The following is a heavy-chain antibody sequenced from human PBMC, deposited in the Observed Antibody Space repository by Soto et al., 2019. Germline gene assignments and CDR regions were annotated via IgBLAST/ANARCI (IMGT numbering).Heavy chain of an antibody. CDR1: GGSISSGGYS. J-gene: IGHJ6*02. Sequence: PSETLSLTCAVSGGSISSGGYSWSWIRQPPGKGLEWIGYIYHSGSTNYNPSLKSRVTISVDKSKNQFSLKLSSVTAADTAVYYCASAPDKSSGSYDEWYLPYYGMDVWGQGTTVTVSS. V-gene: IGHV4-30-2*01. CDR3: ASAPDKSSGSYDEWYLPYYGMDV. D-gene: IGHD3-10*01. CDR2: IYHSGST.